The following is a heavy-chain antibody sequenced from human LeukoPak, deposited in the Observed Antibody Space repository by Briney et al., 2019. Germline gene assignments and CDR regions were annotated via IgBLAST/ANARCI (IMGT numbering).Heavy chain of an antibody. J-gene: IGHJ5*02. CDR1: GGSISSSDYL. V-gene: IGHV4-39*01. D-gene: IGHD3-16*01. Sequence: PSETLSLTCTVSGGSISSSDYLWAWVRQPPGKGLEWIGYFYYNGVTSYDPSLKSRVTISVDTSKNQFSLNLTSVTAADTAVYHYARRNYVSGRIDPWGQGTLVTVSS. CDR3: ARRNYVSGRIDP. CDR2: FYYNGVT.